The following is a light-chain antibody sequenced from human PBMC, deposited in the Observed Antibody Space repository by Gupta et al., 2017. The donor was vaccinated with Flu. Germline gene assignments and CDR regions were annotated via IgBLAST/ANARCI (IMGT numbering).Light chain of an antibody. CDR3: SSFADSTTLV. CDR1: SSDVGTYNY. CDR2: EVT. J-gene: IGLJ3*02. Sequence: QSALTQPASVSGSPGQSITIPCTGTSSDVGTYNYVSWYQQYADKPPKLIIYEVTNRPSGVSNRFSASKSGNTASLTISGLQAEDEADYYCSSFADSTTLVFGGGTKLTVL. V-gene: IGLV2-14*01.